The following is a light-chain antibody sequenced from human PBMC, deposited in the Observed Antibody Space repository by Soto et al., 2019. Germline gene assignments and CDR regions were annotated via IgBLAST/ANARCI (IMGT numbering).Light chain of an antibody. V-gene: IGKV1-9*01. CDR2: EES. Sequence: DSPLTQSPSSLSASVGDRVTITCQASQAITNNLAWYQQKPGNPPRLLIYEESTLHSGVPSRFSGRKVGTQFILTIDSLQPEDFATYYCQQVKSYPRTFGGGTKVDIK. J-gene: IGKJ4*01. CDR3: QQVKSYPRT. CDR1: QAITNN.